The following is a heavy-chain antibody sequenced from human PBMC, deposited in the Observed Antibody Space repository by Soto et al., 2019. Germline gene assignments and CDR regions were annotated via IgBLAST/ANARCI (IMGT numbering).Heavy chain of an antibody. V-gene: IGHV1-2*02. CDR1: GYTFTDYH. J-gene: IGHJ5*02. CDR3: AREGGSETLQPSYNWFDT. CDR2: INANNGGA. D-gene: IGHD6-25*01. Sequence: ASVKVSCKXSGYTFTDYHIHWVRQAPGQGLEFMGWINANNGGAGSAQQFQGRVTVTRDTSITTVYMELSNLRSDDTAVYYCAREGGSETLQPSYNWFDTWGQGTLVTVSS.